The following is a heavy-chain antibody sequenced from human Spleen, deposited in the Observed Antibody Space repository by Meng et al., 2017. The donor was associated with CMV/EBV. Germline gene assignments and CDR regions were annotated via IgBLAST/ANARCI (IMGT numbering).Heavy chain of an antibody. V-gene: IGHV3-23*01. CDR3: AKDVLSWYYGMDV. CDR2: ISGSGGST. Sequence: GGSLRLSCAASGFTFSSYAMSWVRQAPGKGLEWVSAISGSGGSTYYADSVKGRFTISRDNSKNTLYLQMNRLRAEDTAVYYCAKDVLSWYYGMDVWGQGTTVTVSS. J-gene: IGHJ6*02. CDR1: GFTFSSYA. D-gene: IGHD1-1*01.